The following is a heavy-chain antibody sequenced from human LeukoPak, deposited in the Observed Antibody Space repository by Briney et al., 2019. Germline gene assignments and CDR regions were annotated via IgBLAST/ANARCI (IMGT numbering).Heavy chain of an antibody. CDR3: AKGKGYYGSGSHYNWYFDL. J-gene: IGHJ2*01. CDR2: ISGSGGST. V-gene: IGHV3-23*01. CDR1: GFTFSSYA. Sequence: GGSLRLSCAASGFTFSSYAMSWVRQAPGKGLEWVSAISGSGGSTYYADSVKGRFTISRDNSKNTLYLQMNSLRAEDTAVYYCAKGKGYYGSGSHYNWYFDLWGRGTLVTVSS. D-gene: IGHD3-10*01.